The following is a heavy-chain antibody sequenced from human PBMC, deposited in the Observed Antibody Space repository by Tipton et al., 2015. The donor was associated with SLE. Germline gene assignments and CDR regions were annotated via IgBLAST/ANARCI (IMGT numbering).Heavy chain of an antibody. CDR1: GFTFSSYW. CDR3: ASYYDSSGYPENYFGY. D-gene: IGHD3-22*01. V-gene: IGHV3-7*01. CDR2: IKQDGSEK. Sequence: SLRLSCAASGFTFSSYWMSWVRQAPGKGLEWVANIKQDGSEKYYVDSVKGRFTISRDNAKNSLYLQMNSLRAEDTAVYYCASYYDSSGYPENYFGYWGQGTLVTVSS. J-gene: IGHJ4*02.